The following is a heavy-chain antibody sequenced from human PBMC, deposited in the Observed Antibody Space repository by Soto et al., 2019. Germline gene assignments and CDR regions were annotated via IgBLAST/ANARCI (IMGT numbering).Heavy chain of an antibody. V-gene: IGHV2-5*02. D-gene: IGHD3-10*01. CDR3: VRNWRYYGGDYYYGMDA. J-gene: IGHJ6*02. CDR1: GFSLNTGGVG. Sequence: ITLKESGPTLVKPTQTLTLTCTFSGFSLNTGGVGVGWVRQPRGKAMEWLALICWDDDERYRPSLRSRLNITKDTINNQVVLTMTNMDPEDTATYYCVRNWRYYGGDYYYGMDAWGQGTTVTVSS. CDR2: ICWDDDE.